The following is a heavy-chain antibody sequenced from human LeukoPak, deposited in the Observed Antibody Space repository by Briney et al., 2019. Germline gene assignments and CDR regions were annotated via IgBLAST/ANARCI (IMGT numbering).Heavy chain of an antibody. CDR2: ISSSSSYI. CDR1: GFTFSSYS. CDR3: ASRGGPFDY. J-gene: IGHJ4*02. D-gene: IGHD3-16*01. V-gene: IGHV3-21*01. Sequence: PGGSLRLSCAASGFTFSSYSMNWVRQAPGKGLEWVSSISSSSSYICYADSVKGRFTISRDNAKNSLYLQMNSLRAEDTAVYYCASRGGPFDYWGQGTLVTVSS.